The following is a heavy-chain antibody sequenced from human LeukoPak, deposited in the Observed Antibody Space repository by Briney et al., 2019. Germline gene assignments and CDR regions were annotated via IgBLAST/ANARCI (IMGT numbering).Heavy chain of an antibody. Sequence: SETLSLTCAVYGGSFSGYYWSWIRQPPGKGLEWIGEINHSGSTNYNPSLKSRVTISVDTSKNQISLKLSSVTAADTAVYYCARGSVLLSMDVWGKGTTVTISS. V-gene: IGHV4-34*01. CDR1: GGSFSGYY. CDR3: ARGSVLLSMDV. CDR2: INHSGST. D-gene: IGHD3-10*01. J-gene: IGHJ6*03.